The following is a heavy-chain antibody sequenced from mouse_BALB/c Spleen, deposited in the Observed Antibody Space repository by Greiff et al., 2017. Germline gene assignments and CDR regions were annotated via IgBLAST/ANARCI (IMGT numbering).Heavy chain of an antibody. Sequence: QVQLQQSGPELVKPGALVKISCKASGYTFTSYDINWVKQRPGQGLEWIGWIYPGDGSTKYNEKFKSKATLTVDTSSSTAYMQLSSLASEDSALYYCARYYGNYVGAMDYWGQGTSVTVSS. CDR1: GYTFTSYD. CDR3: ARYYGNYVGAMDY. CDR2: IYPGDGST. V-gene: IGHV1S56*01. D-gene: IGHD2-1*01. J-gene: IGHJ4*01.